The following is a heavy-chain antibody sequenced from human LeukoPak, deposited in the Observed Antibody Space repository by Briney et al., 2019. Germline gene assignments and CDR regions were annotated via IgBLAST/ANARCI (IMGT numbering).Heavy chain of an antibody. CDR2: ISSDGNTK. V-gene: IGHV3-30*04. CDR3: VREGYYESGGPFSGYFDY. Sequence: GGSLRLSCAASGFIFNDYAIHWARQAPGKGLEWVAVISSDGNTKFYTNSVKGRFTISRDNSNNTLSLQLSSLRVEDTAIYYCVREGYYESGGPFSGYFDYWGQGDLVTVSS. J-gene: IGHJ4*02. D-gene: IGHD3-22*01. CDR1: GFIFNDYA.